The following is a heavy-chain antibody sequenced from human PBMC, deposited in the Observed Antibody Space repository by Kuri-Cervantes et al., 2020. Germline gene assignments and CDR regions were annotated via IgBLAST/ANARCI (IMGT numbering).Heavy chain of an antibody. CDR2: ISYDGSNK. V-gene: IGHV3-30-3*01. Sequence: GESLKISCAASGVTFSSYAMHWVRQAPGKGLEWVAVISYDGSNKYYADSVKGRFTISRDNSKNTLYLQMNSLRAEDTAVYYCARGGQWFGELFLYYYYGMDVWGQGTTVTVSS. CDR1: GVTFSSYA. D-gene: IGHD3-10*01. CDR3: ARGGQWFGELFLYYYYGMDV. J-gene: IGHJ6*02.